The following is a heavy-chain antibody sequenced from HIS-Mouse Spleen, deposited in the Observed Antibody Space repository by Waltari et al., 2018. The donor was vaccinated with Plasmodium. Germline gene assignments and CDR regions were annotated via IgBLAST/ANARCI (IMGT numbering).Heavy chain of an antibody. J-gene: IGHJ4*02. CDR3: AKDRWAYFDY. Sequence: QVQLVESGGGVVQPGRSLRLSCPASGFTFSSSGMQWVRQAPGKGREWVAVISYDGSNKYYADSVKGRFTISRDNSKNTLYLQMNSLRAEDTAVYYCAKDRWAYFDYWGQGTLVTVSS. CDR2: ISYDGSNK. CDR1: GFTFSSSG. V-gene: IGHV3-30*18. D-gene: IGHD1-26*01.